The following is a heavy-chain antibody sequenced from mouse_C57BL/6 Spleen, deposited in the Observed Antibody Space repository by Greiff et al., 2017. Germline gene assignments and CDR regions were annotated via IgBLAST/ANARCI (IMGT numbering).Heavy chain of an antibody. D-gene: IGHD4-1*01. V-gene: IGHV1-82*01. CDR3: ARANLYYFDY. CDR1: GYAFSSSW. Sequence: LVASGPALVKPGASVKISCKASGYAFSSSWMNWVKQRPGKGLEWIGRIYPGDGDTNYNGKFKGKATLTADKSSSTAYMQLSSLTSEDSAVYFCARANLYYFDYWGQGTTLTVSS. J-gene: IGHJ2*01. CDR2: IYPGDGDT.